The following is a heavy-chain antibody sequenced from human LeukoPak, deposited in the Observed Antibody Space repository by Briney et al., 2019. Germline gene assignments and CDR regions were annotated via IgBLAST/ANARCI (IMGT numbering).Heavy chain of an antibody. CDR3: ARGGRKIVVVPASNWFDP. CDR1: GYTFTGYY. D-gene: IGHD2-2*01. V-gene: IGHV1-2*02. CDR2: INPNSGGT. Sequence: ASVKVSCKASGYTFTGYYMHWVRQAPGQGLEWMGWINPNSGGTNYAQKFQGRVTMTRDTSISTAYMELSRLRSDDTAVYYCARGGRKIVVVPASNWFDPWGQGTLVTVFS. J-gene: IGHJ5*02.